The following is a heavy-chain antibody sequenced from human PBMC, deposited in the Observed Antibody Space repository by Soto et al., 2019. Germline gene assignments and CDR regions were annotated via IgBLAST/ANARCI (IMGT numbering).Heavy chain of an antibody. V-gene: IGHV4-31*03. CDR3: ARDRDSSGYSPFDY. D-gene: IGHD3-22*01. J-gene: IGHJ4*02. CDR1: GGSISSGGYY. Sequence: PSETLSLTCTVSGGSISSGGYYWSWIRQHPGKGLEWIVYIYYSGSTYYNPSLKSRVTISVDTSKNQFSLKLSSVTAADTAVYYCARDRDSSGYSPFDYWGQGTLVTVS. CDR2: IYYSGST.